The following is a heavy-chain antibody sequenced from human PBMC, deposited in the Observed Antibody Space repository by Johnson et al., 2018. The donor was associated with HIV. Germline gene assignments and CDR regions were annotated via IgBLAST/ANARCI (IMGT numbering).Heavy chain of an antibody. Sequence: QMQLVESGGGVVQPGGSLRLSCAASGFTFSSYGMHWVRQAPGKGLEWVAFIRYDGSNKYYADSVKGRFTISRDNSKNTLYLQMNSLRAEDTAVYYCAKRRGYSYGWSGAFDIWGQGTMVTVSS. J-gene: IGHJ3*02. CDR2: IRYDGSNK. CDR3: AKRRGYSYGWSGAFDI. V-gene: IGHV3-30*02. D-gene: IGHD5-18*01. CDR1: GFTFSSYG.